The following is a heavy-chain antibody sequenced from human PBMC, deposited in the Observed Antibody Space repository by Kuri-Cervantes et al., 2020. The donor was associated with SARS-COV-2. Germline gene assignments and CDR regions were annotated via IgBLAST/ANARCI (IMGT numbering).Heavy chain of an antibody. CDR3: ARLLGSSDYSEYFRH. D-gene: IGHD4-17*01. CDR2: INSDGSST. CDR1: GFTFSSYW. V-gene: IGHV3-74*01. J-gene: IGHJ1*01. Sequence: GESLKISCAASGFTFSSYWMHWVRQAPGKGLVWVSRINSDGSSTSYADSVKGRFTISRDNAKNTLYLQMNSLRAEDTAVYYCARLLGSSDYSEYFRHWGQGTLVTVSS.